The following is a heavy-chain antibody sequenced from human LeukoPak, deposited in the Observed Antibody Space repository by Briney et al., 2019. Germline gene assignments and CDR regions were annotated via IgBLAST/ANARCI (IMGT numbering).Heavy chain of an antibody. Sequence: GGSLRLSCAASGFTFSSYGIHWVRRAPGKGLGGVAFVGFDENEKNYADSVKGRFTISRDNSKNTLYLQMNSLRPEDTAVYYCAKNFGDNSNYWGQGTLVTVSS. V-gene: IGHV3-30*02. D-gene: IGHD4-23*01. CDR3: AKNFGDNSNY. J-gene: IGHJ4*02. CDR2: VGFDENEK. CDR1: GFTFSSYG.